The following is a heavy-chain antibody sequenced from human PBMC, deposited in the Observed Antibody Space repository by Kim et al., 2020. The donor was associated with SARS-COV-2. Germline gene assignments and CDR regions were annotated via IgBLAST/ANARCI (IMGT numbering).Heavy chain of an antibody. CDR1: GFTFTNAW. V-gene: IGHV3-15*01. Sequence: GGSLRLSCAATGFTFTNAWMSWVRQAPGRGLEWVGRIKSNTDGGTTAYAAPVKGRFTISRDYSKNTFYLQMNSLKTEDTAMYYCTTADRSILDYWGQGTLVTVSS. CDR3: TTADRSILDY. D-gene: IGHD2-15*01. CDR2: IKSNTDGGTT. J-gene: IGHJ4*02.